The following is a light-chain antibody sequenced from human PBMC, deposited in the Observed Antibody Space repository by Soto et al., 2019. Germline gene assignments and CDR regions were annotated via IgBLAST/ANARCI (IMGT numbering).Light chain of an antibody. CDR3: QQTRSFTLT. CDR1: QAITSW. Sequence: DIHVTQSPSSVSASVGDRVTITCRASQAITSWLAWYQQKPGRAPKLLIYSASSLQSGAPSRFTGSGSGTDFTLTITSLQPDDAAVYSCQQTRSFTLTFGGGTKVEI. J-gene: IGKJ4*01. V-gene: IGKV1-12*01. CDR2: SAS.